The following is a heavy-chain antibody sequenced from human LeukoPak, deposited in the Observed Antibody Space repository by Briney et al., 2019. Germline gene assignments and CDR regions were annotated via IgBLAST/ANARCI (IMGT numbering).Heavy chain of an antibody. V-gene: IGHV5-51*01. D-gene: IGHD3-16*01. CDR1: GYTFNSYW. CDR2: ISRGASYT. CDR3: ARGDDLLLLDY. J-gene: IGHJ4*02. Sequence: GESLKISCKGSGYTFNSYWIGWVRQMPGKGLEWMGIISRGASYTRYSPSFQGQVTISADKSINTAYLQWSSLKASDTAMYFCARGDDLLLLDYWGQGTLVTVSS.